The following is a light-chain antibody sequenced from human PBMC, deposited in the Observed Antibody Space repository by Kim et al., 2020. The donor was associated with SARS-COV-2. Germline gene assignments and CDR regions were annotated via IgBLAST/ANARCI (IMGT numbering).Light chain of an antibody. Sequence: AFVGDRVTITCRASQGIRNDLGWYQQKPGKAPKLLIFAASTLESGVPSRFSGSGSGTDFTLTISNLQPEDFATYYCLQDYNYPRTFGQGTKVDIK. CDR3: LQDYNYPRT. J-gene: IGKJ1*01. V-gene: IGKV1-6*01. CDR1: QGIRND. CDR2: AAS.